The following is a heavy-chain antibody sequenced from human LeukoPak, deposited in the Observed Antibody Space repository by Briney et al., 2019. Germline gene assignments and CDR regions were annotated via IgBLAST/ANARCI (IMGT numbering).Heavy chain of an antibody. CDR3: ARGQVPAARGYNWFDP. V-gene: IGHV4-34*01. Sequence: SETLSLTCAVYGWSLDDYYWNWIRQPPGKGLEWIGEINARGDTNFNPSLKSRVTISVDTSKSQFSLRLTSMIAADTAVYYCARGQVPAARGYNWFDPWGQGTLVTVSS. J-gene: IGHJ5*02. CDR1: GWSLDDYY. D-gene: IGHD2-2*01. CDR2: INARGDT.